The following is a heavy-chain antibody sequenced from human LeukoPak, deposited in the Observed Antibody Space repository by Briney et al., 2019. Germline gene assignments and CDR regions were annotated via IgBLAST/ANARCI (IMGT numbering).Heavy chain of an antibody. J-gene: IGHJ4*02. V-gene: IGHV3-23*01. CDR2: VSGTGGSA. CDR3: AKAGYCSSTSCLHGLFDY. Sequence: SGGSLRLSCAAPGFIFSSYAMSWVRQAPGKRLEWVSAVSGTGGSAYYVDSVKGRFTISRDNSKNTLYLQMNSLRAEDTAMYYCAKAGYCSSTSCLHGLFDYWGQGTLVTVSS. D-gene: IGHD2-2*01. CDR1: GFIFSSYA.